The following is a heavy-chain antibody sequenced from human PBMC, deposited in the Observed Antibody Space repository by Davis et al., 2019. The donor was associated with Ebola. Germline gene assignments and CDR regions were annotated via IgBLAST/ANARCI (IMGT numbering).Heavy chain of an antibody. V-gene: IGHV1-2*02. CDR2: INPNSGGT. CDR1: GYTFTSYD. J-gene: IGHJ4*02. Sequence: AASVKVSCKASGYTFTSYDINWVRQATGQGLEWMGWINPNSGGTDYAQKFQGRVTMTRDTSISTAYMELSSLRSDDTAVYYCAGGDSRDFDYWGQGTLVTVSS. D-gene: IGHD5-24*01. CDR3: AGGDSRDFDY.